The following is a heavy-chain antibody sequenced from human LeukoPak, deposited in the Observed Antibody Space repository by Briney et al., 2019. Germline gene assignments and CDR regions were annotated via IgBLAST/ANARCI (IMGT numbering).Heavy chain of an antibody. V-gene: IGHV4-59*08. Sequence: SETLSLTCSVSGGSISSYYWSWIRQPPGKGLEWIGYIYYSGSTNYNPSLKSRVAISADTSKNQFSLKLSSVTAADTAMYYCARRGYSSGSYYFDYWGQGALVTVAS. CDR1: GGSISSYY. D-gene: IGHD6-19*01. J-gene: IGHJ4*02. CDR2: IYYSGST. CDR3: ARRGYSSGSYYFDY.